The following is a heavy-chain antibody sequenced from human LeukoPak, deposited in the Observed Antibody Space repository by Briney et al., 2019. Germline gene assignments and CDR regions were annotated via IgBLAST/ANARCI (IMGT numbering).Heavy chain of an antibody. CDR2: IRSSSSTI. D-gene: IGHD3-10*01. J-gene: IGHJ4*02. CDR3: AREPSGVLGLDC. Sequence: GGSLRLSCAASGFTFSSYSMNWVRQAPGKGLEWVSYIRSSSSTIYYADSLRGRFTISRDNAKNSLFLQMNSLRAEDTAVYYCAREPSGVLGLDCWGQGTLVTVSS. V-gene: IGHV3-48*01. CDR1: GFTFSSYS.